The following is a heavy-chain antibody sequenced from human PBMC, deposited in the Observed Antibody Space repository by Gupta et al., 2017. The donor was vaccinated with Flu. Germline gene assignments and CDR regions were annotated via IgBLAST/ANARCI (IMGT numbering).Heavy chain of an antibody. Sequence: EVQLVESGGGLVKPGGSLRISCDAYGFPFTTAWMTWVRQAPGKGLEWVGRIKSETDGGTTDYAAPVKGRFTISRDDSKNTLYLQMNNLKTENTAVYYCTRIGLWGFWGQGALVTVSS. CDR2: IKSETDGGTT. V-gene: IGHV3-15*01. CDR1: GFPFTTAW. J-gene: IGHJ4*02. D-gene: IGHD4/OR15-4a*01. CDR3: TRIGLWGF.